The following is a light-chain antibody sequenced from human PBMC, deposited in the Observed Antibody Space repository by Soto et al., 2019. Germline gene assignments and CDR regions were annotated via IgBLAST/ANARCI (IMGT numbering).Light chain of an antibody. V-gene: IGLV2-14*01. Sequence: QSALTQPASVSGSPGQSITISCTGTTSDVGASAYVCWYQQRPGEAPKLIISEVRNRPSGISYRFTGSKSGNTASLTISGLQAEDEADYYCSSYTTTSTLVFGGGTKVTVL. CDR3: SSYTTTSTLV. CDR2: EVR. CDR1: TSDVGASAY. J-gene: IGLJ3*02.